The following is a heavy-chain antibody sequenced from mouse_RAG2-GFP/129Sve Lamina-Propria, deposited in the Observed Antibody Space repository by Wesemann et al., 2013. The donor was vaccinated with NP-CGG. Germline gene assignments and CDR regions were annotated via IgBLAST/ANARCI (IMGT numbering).Heavy chain of an antibody. CDR2: IYPRSGNT. Sequence: VQLQQSGPELVRPGASVKLSCKASGYTFTSYGISWVKQRTGQGLEWIGEIYPRSGNTYYNEKFKGKATLTADKSSSTAYMELRSLTSEDSAVYFCAQTAQATGYAMDYWGQGTSVTVSS. J-gene: IGHJ4*01. D-gene: IGHD3-2*02. V-gene: IGHV1-81*01. CDR3: AQTAQATGYAMDY. CDR1: GYTFTSYG.